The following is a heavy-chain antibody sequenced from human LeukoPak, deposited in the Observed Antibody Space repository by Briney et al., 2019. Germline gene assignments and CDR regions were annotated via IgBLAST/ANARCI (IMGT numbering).Heavy chain of an antibody. CDR2: ISWNSGSI. J-gene: IGHJ4*02. V-gene: IGHV3-9*01. Sequence: GGSLRLSCAASGFTFDDYAMHWVRPAPGKGLEWVSGISWNSGSIGYADSVKGRFTISRDNAKNSLYLQMNSLRVEDTAVYYCASNAGYGYDRVDYWGRGTQVTVSS. D-gene: IGHD5-12*01. CDR3: ASNAGYGYDRVDY. CDR1: GFTFDDYA.